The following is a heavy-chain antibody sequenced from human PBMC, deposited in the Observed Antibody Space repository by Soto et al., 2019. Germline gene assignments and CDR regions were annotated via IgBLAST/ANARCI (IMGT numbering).Heavy chain of an antibody. D-gene: IGHD5-12*01. CDR1: GFTFSSYA. CDR3: AKRGEADGYNFGRLDY. Sequence: EVQLLESGGGLVQPGGSLRLSCAASGFTFSSYAMSWIRQAPGKGLEWVSAISGSGGSTYYADSVKGRFTISRDNSKNTLYLQMNSLRAEDTAVYYCAKRGEADGYNFGRLDYWGQGTLVTVSS. CDR2: ISGSGGST. V-gene: IGHV3-23*01. J-gene: IGHJ4*02.